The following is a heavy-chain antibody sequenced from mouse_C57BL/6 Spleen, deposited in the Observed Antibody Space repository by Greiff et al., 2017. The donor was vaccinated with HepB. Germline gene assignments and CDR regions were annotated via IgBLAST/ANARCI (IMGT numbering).Heavy chain of an antibody. Sequence: QVQLQQPGAELVMPGASVKLSCKASGYTFTSYWMHWVKQRPGQGLEWIGEIDPSDSYTNYNQKFKGKSTLTVDKSSSTAYMQLSSLTSEDSAVYYCARDYYGSRGGYFDYWGQGTTLTVSS. CDR3: ARDYYGSRGGYFDY. D-gene: IGHD1-1*01. V-gene: IGHV1-69*01. CDR2: IDPSDSYT. J-gene: IGHJ2*01. CDR1: GYTFTSYW.